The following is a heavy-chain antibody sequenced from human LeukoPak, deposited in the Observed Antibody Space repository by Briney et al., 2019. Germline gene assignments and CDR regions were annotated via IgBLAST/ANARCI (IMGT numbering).Heavy chain of an antibody. V-gene: IGHV4-59*01. CDR3: ASYDSSGYYSRYAFDI. CDR1: GGSISSYY. Sequence: SETLSLTCTVSGGSISSYYWSWIRQPPGKGLEWIGYIYYSGSTNYNPSLKSRVTISVDTSKNQFSLKLSSVTAADTAVYYCASYDSSGYYSRYAFDIWGQGTMVTVSS. J-gene: IGHJ3*02. CDR2: IYYSGST. D-gene: IGHD3-22*01.